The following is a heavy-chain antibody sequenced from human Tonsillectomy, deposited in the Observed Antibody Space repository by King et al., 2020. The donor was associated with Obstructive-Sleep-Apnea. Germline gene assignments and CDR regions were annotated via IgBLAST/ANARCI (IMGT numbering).Heavy chain of an antibody. CDR2: IHRSGVT. CDR1: GGSFSGDSW. J-gene: IGHJ4*02. CDR3: VKHGFFSHEY. Sequence: VQLQESGPGLLKPSGTLSLTCAVSGGSFSGDSWWSWVRQPPGQGLEWIGEIHRSGVTNYNAALKSRVTISLDNSRKQFSLRLTSVTAADTAVYYCVKHGFFSHEYWGQGTLATVSS. V-gene: IGHV4-4*02. D-gene: IGHD3-10*01.